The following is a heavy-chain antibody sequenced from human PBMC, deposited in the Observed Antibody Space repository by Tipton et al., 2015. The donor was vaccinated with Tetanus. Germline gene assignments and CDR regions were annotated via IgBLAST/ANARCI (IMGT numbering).Heavy chain of an antibody. Sequence: VQLVQSGAEVKKSGESLQISCRASGYTFTSYWIGWVRQMPGKGLEWMGVIYPGDSNVKYSPPFQGQVTISADKSITTAYLQWRILKASDTAMYFCARMYSTSSPFDHWGQGTLVAVSS. J-gene: IGHJ4*02. V-gene: IGHV5-51*01. CDR2: IYPGDSNV. CDR3: ARMYSTSSPFDH. CDR1: GYTFTSYW. D-gene: IGHD6-6*01.